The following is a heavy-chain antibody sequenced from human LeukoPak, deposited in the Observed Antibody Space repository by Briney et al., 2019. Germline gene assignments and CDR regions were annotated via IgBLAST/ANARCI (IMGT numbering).Heavy chain of an antibody. CDR1: GSTFSSYS. CDR3: ARGRGSYFAFDI. D-gene: IGHD1-26*01. J-gene: IGHJ3*02. Sequence: GGSLRLSCAASGSTFSSYSMNWVRQAPGKGLEWVSSISSSSSYIYYADSVKGRFTISRDNAKNSLYLQINSLRAEDTAVYYCARGRGSYFAFDIWGQGTMVTVSS. V-gene: IGHV3-21*01. CDR2: ISSSSSYI.